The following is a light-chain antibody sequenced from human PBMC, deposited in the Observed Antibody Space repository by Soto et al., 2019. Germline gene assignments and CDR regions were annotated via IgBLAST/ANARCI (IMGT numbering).Light chain of an antibody. V-gene: IGKV3-20*01. CDR3: QHYNSYSEA. Sequence: TQSPGTLSLSPGDRATLSCRASLSLPSRSLAWYQQRPGQAPRVLISAASTRAADIPDRFSGSGSGTDFTLTINRLEPEDFAVYYCQHYNSYSEAFCQGTKVDI. CDR2: AAS. CDR1: LSLPSRS. J-gene: IGKJ1*01.